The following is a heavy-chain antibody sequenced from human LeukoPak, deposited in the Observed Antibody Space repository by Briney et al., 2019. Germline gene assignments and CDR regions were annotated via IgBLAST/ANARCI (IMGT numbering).Heavy chain of an antibody. Sequence: PSETLSLTCTVSGGSISSYYWSWLRQPAGKGLEWIGRIYTSGSNNYNTSLKSRVTMSVDTSKNQSSLKLSSVTAADTAVYYCARESEWERDYYYYYYMDVWGKGTTVTISS. V-gene: IGHV4-4*07. CDR2: IYTSGSN. CDR3: ARESEWERDYYYYYYMDV. CDR1: GGSISSYY. J-gene: IGHJ6*03. D-gene: IGHD1-26*01.